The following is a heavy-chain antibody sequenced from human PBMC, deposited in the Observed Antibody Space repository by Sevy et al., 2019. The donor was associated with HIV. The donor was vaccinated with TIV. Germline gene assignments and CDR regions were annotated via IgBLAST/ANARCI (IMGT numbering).Heavy chain of an antibody. D-gene: IGHD2-15*01. V-gene: IGHV3-30*18. CDR3: AKVPSYCSGGSCDAFDI. CDR2: ISYDGSNK. J-gene: IGHJ3*02. CDR1: GFTFSSYG. Sequence: GGSLRLSCAASGFTFSSYGMHWVRQAPGKGLEWVAVISYDGSNKYYADSGKGRFTISRDNSKNTLYLQMNSLRAEDTAVYYCAKVPSYCSGGSCDAFDIWGQGTMVTVSS.